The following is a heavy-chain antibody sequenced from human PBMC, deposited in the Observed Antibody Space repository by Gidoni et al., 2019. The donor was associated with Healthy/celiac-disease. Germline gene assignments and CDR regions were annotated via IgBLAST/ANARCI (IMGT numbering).Heavy chain of an antibody. CDR3: ARDYSGCSGGSCYEPDNWFDP. CDR2: IYYSGST. V-gene: IGHV4-59*01. J-gene: IGHJ5*02. D-gene: IGHD2-15*01. Sequence: QVQLQESGPGLVKPSETLSLTCTVSGGSIISYYCSWIRQPPGKGLEWIGYIYYSGSTNYNPSIKSRVTISVDTSKNQFSLKLSSVTAADTAVYYCARDYSGCSGGSCYEPDNWFDPWGQGTLVTVSS. CDR1: GGSIISYY.